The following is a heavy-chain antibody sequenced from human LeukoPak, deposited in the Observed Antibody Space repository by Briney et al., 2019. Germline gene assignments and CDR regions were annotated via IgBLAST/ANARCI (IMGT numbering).Heavy chain of an antibody. CDR1: GFTFSNQD. CDR2: IGTGGDT. J-gene: IGHJ3*02. D-gene: IGHD3-10*01. V-gene: IGHV3-13*01. CDR3: ARGGNYFGSGTYPFPLDI. Sequence: GGSLRLSCAASGFTFSNQDMHWVRQATGKGLEWVSAIGTGGDTYYDASVKGRFTISRENARSSLYLQMNSLRVGDTAVYYCARGGNYFGSGTYPFPLDIWGQGTMVTVSS.